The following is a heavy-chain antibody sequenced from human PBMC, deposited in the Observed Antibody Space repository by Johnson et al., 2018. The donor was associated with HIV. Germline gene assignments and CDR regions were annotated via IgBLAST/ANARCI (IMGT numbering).Heavy chain of an antibody. CDR3: AKDRVRYSSDVDALDM. V-gene: IGHV3-9*01. CDR1: GFTFDDYA. CDR2: ISWNSDNI. Sequence: VLLVESGGGLVQPGGSLRLSCAPSGFTFDDYAMHWVRQPPGKGLEWVSGISWNSDNIAYAYSVKGRFTIARDNAKHSLHLQMNSLRTEDTAIYYCAKDRVRYSSDVDALDMWGQGTMVTVSP. J-gene: IGHJ3*02. D-gene: IGHD6-19*01.